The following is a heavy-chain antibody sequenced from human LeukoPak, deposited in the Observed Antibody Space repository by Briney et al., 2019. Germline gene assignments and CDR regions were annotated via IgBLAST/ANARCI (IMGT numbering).Heavy chain of an antibody. V-gene: IGHV4-59*01. J-gene: IGHJ4*02. CDR2: ISYTGST. Sequence: SETLSLTCGVSGGSISSYYWSWIRQPPGKGLEWIGYISYTGSTNYNPSLKSRVTISVDTSKNQFSLKLTSVTAADTAVYYCARGYCSGGNCYHFDYWGQGTLVTVSS. D-gene: IGHD2-15*01. CDR3: ARGYCSGGNCYHFDY. CDR1: GGSISSYY.